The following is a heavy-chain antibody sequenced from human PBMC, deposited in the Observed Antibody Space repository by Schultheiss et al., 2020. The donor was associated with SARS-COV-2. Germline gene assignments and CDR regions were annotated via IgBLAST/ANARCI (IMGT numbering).Heavy chain of an antibody. Sequence: SETLSLTCTVSGGSISSYYWSWIRQPPGKGLEWIGYIYYSGSTNYNPSLKSRVTISVDTSKNQFSLKLSSVTAADTAVYYCARVGYSSSWYFPDATYYGMDVWGQGTTVTVSS. CDR1: GGSISSYY. V-gene: IGHV4-59*08. J-gene: IGHJ6*02. CDR3: ARVGYSSSWYFPDATYYGMDV. CDR2: IYYSGST. D-gene: IGHD6-13*01.